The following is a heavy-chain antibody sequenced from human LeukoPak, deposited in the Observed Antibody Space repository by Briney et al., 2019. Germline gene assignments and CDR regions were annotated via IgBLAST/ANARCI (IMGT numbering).Heavy chain of an antibody. CDR1: GYTFTGYY. CDR3: ARGHYGDYVRRVYNWFDP. CDR2: INPNSGGT. Sequence: ASVKVSCKASGYTFTGYYMHWVRQAPGQGLEWMGWINPNSGGTNYAQKFQGRVTMTRDTSISTAYMELSRLRSDDTAVYYCARGHYGDYVRRVYNWFDPWGQGTLVTVSS. J-gene: IGHJ5*02. D-gene: IGHD4-17*01. V-gene: IGHV1-2*02.